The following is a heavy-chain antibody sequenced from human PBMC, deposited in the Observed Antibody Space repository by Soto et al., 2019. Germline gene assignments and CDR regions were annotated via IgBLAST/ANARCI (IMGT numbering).Heavy chain of an antibody. V-gene: IGHV5-51*01. J-gene: IGHJ6*02. CDR1: GYSFTSYW. D-gene: IGHD3-16*01. Sequence: GESLKSSCKGSGYSFTSYWIGWVRQMPGKGLEWMGIIYPGDSDTRYSPSFQGQVTISADKSISTAYLQWSSLKASDTAMYYCARSIALHDGVHYYYYGMDVWGQGTTVTVSS. CDR3: ARSIALHDGVHYYYYGMDV. CDR2: IYPGDSDT.